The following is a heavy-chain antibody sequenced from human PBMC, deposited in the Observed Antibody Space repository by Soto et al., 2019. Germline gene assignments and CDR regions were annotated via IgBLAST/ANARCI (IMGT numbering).Heavy chain of an antibody. D-gene: IGHD3-10*01. CDR1: GFTFSDFY. CDR2: ISNTGRTI. CDR3: AGDGAGFDFYYCPHGAF. J-gene: IGHJ1*01. V-gene: IGHV3-11*01. Sequence: QVQLVESGGDLVKPGGSLRLSCAASGFTFSDFYMSWVRQTPGRGLEWISYISNTGRTIYYADSVKGRFTISRDNAQDSLFLQMNSLRHDAKGLYDCAGDGAGFDFYYCPHGAFWAQGTVVTVTS.